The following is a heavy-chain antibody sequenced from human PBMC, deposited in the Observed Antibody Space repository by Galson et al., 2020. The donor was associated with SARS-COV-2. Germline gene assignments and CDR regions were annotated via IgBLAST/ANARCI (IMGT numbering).Heavy chain of an antibody. Sequence: ASAKVSCKASGYTFTSYGISWVRQAPGQGLEWMGWISAYNGNTNYAQKLQGRVTMTTDTSTSTAYMELRSLRSDDTAVYYCARGLRVVVVAATPRYYYYGMDVWGQGTTVTVSS. J-gene: IGHJ6*02. CDR3: ARGLRVVVVAATPRYYYYGMDV. CDR2: ISAYNGNT. V-gene: IGHV1-18*01. CDR1: GYTFTSYG. D-gene: IGHD2-15*01.